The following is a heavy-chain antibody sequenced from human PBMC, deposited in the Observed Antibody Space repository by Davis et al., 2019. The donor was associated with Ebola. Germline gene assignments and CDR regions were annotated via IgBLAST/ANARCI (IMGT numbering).Heavy chain of an antibody. CDR3: ARDLISDYYDSSGGYFDY. V-gene: IGHV3-30-3*01. J-gene: IGHJ4*02. D-gene: IGHD3-22*01. CDR2: ISYDGSNK. CDR1: GFTFSSYA. Sequence: PGGSLRLSCAASGFTFSSYAMHWVRQAPGKGLEWVAVISYDGSNKYYADSVKGRFTISRYNSKNTLYLQMNSLRAEDTAVYYCARDLISDYYDSSGGYFDYWGQGTLVTVSS.